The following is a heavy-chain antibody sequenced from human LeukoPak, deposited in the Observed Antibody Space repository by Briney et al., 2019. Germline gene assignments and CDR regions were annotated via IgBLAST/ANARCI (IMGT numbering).Heavy chain of an antibody. CDR3: AKDYYIGSGSDIAPTEFQAYDLFDP. CDR1: GFTFSSYG. D-gene: IGHD3-10*01. J-gene: IGHJ5*02. CDR2: ISYDGSNK. Sequence: PGRSLRLSCAASGFTFSSYGMHWVRQAPGKGLEWVAVISYDGSNKYYADSVRGRFTISRDNSKNTLYLQMNSLRAEDTAVYYCAKDYYIGSGSDIAPTEFQAYDLFDPWGQGTLVTVSS. V-gene: IGHV3-30*18.